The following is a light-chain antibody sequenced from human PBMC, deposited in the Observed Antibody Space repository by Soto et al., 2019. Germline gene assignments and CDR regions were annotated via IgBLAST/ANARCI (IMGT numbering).Light chain of an antibody. Sequence: DIPMTQSPSSLSASVGDRVTITCRASQGITYYLAWYQQKPGKVPKLLIYAASTLQSGVPSRFSGSGSGTDFTLTISNLQPEDVATYYCQKYNSAPPGLTFGGGTKVEIK. CDR2: AAS. CDR1: QGITYY. J-gene: IGKJ4*01. V-gene: IGKV1-27*01. CDR3: QKYNSAPPGLT.